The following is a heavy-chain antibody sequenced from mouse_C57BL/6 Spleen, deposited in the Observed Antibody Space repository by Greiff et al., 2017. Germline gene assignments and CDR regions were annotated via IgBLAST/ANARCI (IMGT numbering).Heavy chain of an antibody. Sequence: EVQVVESGGDLVKPGGSLKLSCAASGFTFSSYGMSWVRQTPDKRLEWVATISSGGSYTYYPDSVKGRFTISRDNAKNTLYLQMSSLKSEDTAMYYCARLWDRGYFDYWGQGTTLTVSS. J-gene: IGHJ2*01. V-gene: IGHV5-6*01. CDR3: ARLWDRGYFDY. CDR2: ISSGGSYT. CDR1: GFTFSSYG. D-gene: IGHD3-3*01.